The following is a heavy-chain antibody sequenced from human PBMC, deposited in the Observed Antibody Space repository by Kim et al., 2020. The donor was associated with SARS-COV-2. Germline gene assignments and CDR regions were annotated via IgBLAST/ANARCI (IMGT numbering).Heavy chain of an antibody. CDR3: ARHRGIAAAGAVYYFDY. J-gene: IGHJ4*02. V-gene: IGHV4-39*01. Sequence: LKSRVTISVDTSKNQFSLKLSSVTAADTAVYYCARHRGIAAAGAVYYFDYWGQGTLVTVSS. D-gene: IGHD6-13*01.